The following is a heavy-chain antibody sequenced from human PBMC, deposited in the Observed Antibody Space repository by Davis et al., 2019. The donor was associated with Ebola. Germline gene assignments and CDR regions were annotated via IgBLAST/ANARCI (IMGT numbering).Heavy chain of an antibody. CDR3: ARGRKVARMGSWFDS. Sequence: ASVKVSCKASGYTFTNYDVHWVRQGTGQGLEWTGRMNPNSGNAVYGQKFQGRVTMTRNTSISTAYMELSSLTSEDTAVYYCARGRKVARMGSWFDSWGQGTLVTVSS. CDR1: GYTFTNYD. CDR2: MNPNSGNA. J-gene: IGHJ5*01. V-gene: IGHV1-8*01. D-gene: IGHD5-12*01.